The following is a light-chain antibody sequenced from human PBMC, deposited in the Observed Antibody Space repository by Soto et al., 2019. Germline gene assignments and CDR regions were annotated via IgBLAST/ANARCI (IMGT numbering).Light chain of an antibody. CDR1: QSISSY. V-gene: IGKV1-39*01. J-gene: IGKJ4*01. CDR3: QQSYSTPPKLT. Sequence: DIQMTQSPSSLSASVGDRVTITCRASQSISSYLNWYQQKPGKAPKLLIYAASSLQSGVPSRFSGSGSGTEFTLTISSLQPEDFATYYWQQSYSTPPKLTFGGGTKVEIK. CDR2: AAS.